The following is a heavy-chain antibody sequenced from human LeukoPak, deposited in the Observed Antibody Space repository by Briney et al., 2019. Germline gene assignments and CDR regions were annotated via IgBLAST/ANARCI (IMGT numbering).Heavy chain of an antibody. J-gene: IGHJ4*02. Sequence: ASVKVSCKASGYTFTAAYNIHWLRQAPGQGPEFMGWINPSSGDTRYAQKFQGRVTVTRDTVISTAYMELSSLTSDDTAVYYCARDPRGIYDYWGQGTLVTVSS. CDR2: INPSSGDT. D-gene: IGHD5/OR15-5a*01. CDR3: ARDPRGIYDY. V-gene: IGHV1-2*02. CDR1: GYTFTAAYN.